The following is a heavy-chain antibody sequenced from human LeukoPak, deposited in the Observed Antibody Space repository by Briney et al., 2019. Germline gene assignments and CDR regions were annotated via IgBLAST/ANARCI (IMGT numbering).Heavy chain of an antibody. CDR2: IIPLLGIT. D-gene: IGHD3-16*01. Sequence: GASVKVSCTASGGTFSSYAMNWVRQAPGQGLEWVARIIPLLGITNHAQKLQGRVTVTADTSTNTAYMELSSLISDDTAVYYCARARSRITFGGIRHAFDIWGQGTLVTVSS. V-gene: IGHV1-69*04. CDR1: GGTFSSYA. CDR3: ARARSRITFGGIRHAFDI. J-gene: IGHJ3*02.